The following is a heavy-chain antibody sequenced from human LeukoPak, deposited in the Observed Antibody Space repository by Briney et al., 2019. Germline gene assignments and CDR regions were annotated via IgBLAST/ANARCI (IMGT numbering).Heavy chain of an antibody. CDR1: GYTFIDFY. Sequence: ASVKVSCKASGYTFIDFYIHWVRQAPGQGLEWMGWINPNSGAIKYSQKSQGRVSMTRDTSITTVYMDLSSLRSDDAALYYCARVKKLMPEFEFWGQGTLVTVSS. CDR3: ARVKKLMPEFEF. CDR2: INPNSGAI. V-gene: IGHV1-2*02. D-gene: IGHD2-2*01. J-gene: IGHJ4*02.